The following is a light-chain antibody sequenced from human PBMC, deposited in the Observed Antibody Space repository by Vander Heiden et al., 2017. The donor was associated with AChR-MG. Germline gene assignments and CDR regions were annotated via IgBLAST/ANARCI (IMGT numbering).Light chain of an antibody. CDR1: QSISNW. V-gene: IGKV1-5*03. CDR2: KAS. J-gene: IGKJ1*01. CDR3: QQYNVYTWT. Sequence: DIQMTQSPSTLSASVGDRVTITCRASQSISNWLAWYQQKPGEAPNLLIYKASTLESGVPSRFTGSGSGTDFSLTISSLQPDDFATYYCQQYNVYTWTFGQGTKVEIK.